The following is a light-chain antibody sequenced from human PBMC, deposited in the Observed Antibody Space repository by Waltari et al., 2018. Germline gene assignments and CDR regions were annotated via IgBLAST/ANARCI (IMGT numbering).Light chain of an antibody. CDR2: GNN. J-gene: IGLJ2*01. CDR1: SPNIGSNT. Sequence: QSVLTQPPSASGTPGQRVTISCSGSSPNIGSNTVNWYQQLPGTAPKLLIFGNNQRPSGVPDRSPGSKSGTSASLAFSGLQSEDEAVYYCAAWDDSLHGVVFGGGTKLTVL. CDR3: AAWDDSLHGVV. V-gene: IGLV1-44*01.